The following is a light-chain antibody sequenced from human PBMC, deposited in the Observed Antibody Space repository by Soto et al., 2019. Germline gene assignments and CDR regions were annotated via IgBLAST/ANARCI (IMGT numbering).Light chain of an antibody. CDR2: AAS. CDR1: XXFASSY. J-gene: IGKJ2*01. V-gene: IGKV3-20*01. Sequence: QSPATLSLSPXXRATLSXXXXXXFASSYLACYPHNPGQAPRLLIYAASSRATGIPDRFIGSGSGTDFTLTISRLEPDDSAVYYCHHYDSSPPYTFGQGTKLEIK. CDR3: HHYDSSPPYT.